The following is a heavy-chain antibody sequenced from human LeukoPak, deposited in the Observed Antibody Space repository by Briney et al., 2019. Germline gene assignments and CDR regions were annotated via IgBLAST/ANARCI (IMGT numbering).Heavy chain of an antibody. CDR3: VKGGLWVDFDY. CDR2: INGGGGTY. Sequence: PGGSLRLSCAASGFAFDDSYMSWVRQAPGKGLEWVSYINGGGGTYYYADPVRGRFTNSRDNAKNTLYLQMNSLRAEDTAVYYCVKGGLWVDFDYWGQGTLVTVSS. D-gene: IGHD3-16*01. V-gene: IGHV3-11*01. CDR1: GFAFDDSY. J-gene: IGHJ4*02.